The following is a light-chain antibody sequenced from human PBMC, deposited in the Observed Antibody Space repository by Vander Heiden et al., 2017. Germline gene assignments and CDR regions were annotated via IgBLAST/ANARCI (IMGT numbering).Light chain of an antibody. J-gene: IGLJ1*01. CDR3: NSYTASSTLV. CDR2: DVS. Sequence: QSALTQPASVSGSPGQSITISCTGTSSDVGAYSYVSWYQQHPGKAPKLMMYDVSNRPSGVSNRVSGSKSGNTASLTISGLQAEDEADDDCNSYTASSTLVFGTGTKLTVL. V-gene: IGLV2-14*03. CDR1: SSDVGAYSY.